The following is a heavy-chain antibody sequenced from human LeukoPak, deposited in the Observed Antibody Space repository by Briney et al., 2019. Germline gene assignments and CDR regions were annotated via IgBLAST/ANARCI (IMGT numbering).Heavy chain of an antibody. CDR1: GFTFSNFG. Sequence: GGSLRLSCAASGFTFSNFGMHWVRQAPGTGLEWMAVISHDGSNKYYADSVKGRFTISRDNSKNTLYLQMNSLRAEDTAVYYCAKRGPDCSGGSCYSRYFDYWGQGTLVTVSS. D-gene: IGHD2-15*01. V-gene: IGHV3-30*18. CDR2: ISHDGSNK. J-gene: IGHJ4*02. CDR3: AKRGPDCSGGSCYSRYFDY.